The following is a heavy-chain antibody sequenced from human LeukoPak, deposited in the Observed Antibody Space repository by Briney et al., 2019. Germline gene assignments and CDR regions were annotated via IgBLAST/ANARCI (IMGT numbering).Heavy chain of an antibody. CDR1: GFSFSTYW. CDR2: IKQDGSEK. Sequence: GGSLRLSCAASGFSFSTYWMTWVRQTSGKELEWVANIKQDGSEKYYVDSVKGRFTISRDNAKNSLYLQMNSLRADDTGVYYCVSDRSGYYDYWGQGTLVTVSS. V-gene: IGHV3-7*01. CDR3: VSDRSGYYDY. J-gene: IGHJ4*02.